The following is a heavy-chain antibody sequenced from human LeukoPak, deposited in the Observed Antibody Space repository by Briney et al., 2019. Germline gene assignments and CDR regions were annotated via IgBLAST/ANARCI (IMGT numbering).Heavy chain of an antibody. CDR3: AKEDY. Sequence: PGRSLRLSCAASGFTFDDYAMHWVRQAPGKGLEWVSGISWNSGSIGYADSVKGRFTISRDNAKNSLYLQMNSLRAEDTAVYYCAKEDYWGQGTLVTVSS. J-gene: IGHJ4*02. CDR2: ISWNSGSI. V-gene: IGHV3-9*01. CDR1: GFTFDDYA.